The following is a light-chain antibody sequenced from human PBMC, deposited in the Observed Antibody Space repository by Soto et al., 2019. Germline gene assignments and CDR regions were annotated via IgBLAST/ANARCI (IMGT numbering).Light chain of an antibody. V-gene: IGKV3-15*01. CDR3: QQRSNWPPFT. Sequence: EIVMTQSPATLAGSPGETVTLSCRASQSLSGNLAWYQQKPGQAPRLLIFRASTRATGVPARFSGSGSGTDFTLTISSLEPEDFAVYYCQQRSNWPPFTFGPGTKVDIK. J-gene: IGKJ3*01. CDR1: QSLSGN. CDR2: RAS.